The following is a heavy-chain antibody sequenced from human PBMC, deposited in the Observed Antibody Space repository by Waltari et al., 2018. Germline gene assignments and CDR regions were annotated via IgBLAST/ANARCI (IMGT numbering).Heavy chain of an antibody. CDR3: AKVRVDIVARWINPFDY. J-gene: IGHJ4*02. V-gene: IGHV3-30*02. Sequence: QVQLVESGGGVVQPGGSLRLSCAASGFTFSSYGMHWVRQAPGKGLEWVAFIRYDGSNKYYADSVKGRFTISRDNSKNTLYLQMNSLRAEDTAVYYCAKVRVDIVARWINPFDYWGQGTLVTVSS. D-gene: IGHD5-12*01. CDR2: IRYDGSNK. CDR1: GFTFSSYG.